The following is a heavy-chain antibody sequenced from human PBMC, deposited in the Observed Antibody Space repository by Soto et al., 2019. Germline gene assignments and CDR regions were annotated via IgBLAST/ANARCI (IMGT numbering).Heavy chain of an antibody. J-gene: IGHJ5*02. Sequence: GASLRVSCKASGYTFTSYGIAWGRLAPGQDLEWMGWISAYNGDTNYAQRLQGRVTMTTDTSTSTVYMELKSLKSDDTAVYYCARDQEYSTSGLYWFDLWGQGTLVTVSS. CDR3: ARDQEYSTSGLYWFDL. CDR2: ISAYNGDT. D-gene: IGHD6-6*01. V-gene: IGHV1-18*04. CDR1: GYTFTSYG.